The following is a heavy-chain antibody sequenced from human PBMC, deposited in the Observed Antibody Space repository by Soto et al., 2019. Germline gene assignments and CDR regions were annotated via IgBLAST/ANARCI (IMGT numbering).Heavy chain of an antibody. CDR2: IYYSGST. V-gene: IGHV4-39*01. Sequence: PSETRSLTCTVSGGSISSSSYYWDWIRQPPGKGLEWIGRIYYSGSTYYNPSLKSRVTISVDTSKNQFSLKLSSVTAAATAVYYFATTDYYGSGSYPDYWGQGTLVTVSS. D-gene: IGHD3-10*01. J-gene: IGHJ4*02. CDR1: GGSISSSSYY. CDR3: ATTDYYGSGSYPDY.